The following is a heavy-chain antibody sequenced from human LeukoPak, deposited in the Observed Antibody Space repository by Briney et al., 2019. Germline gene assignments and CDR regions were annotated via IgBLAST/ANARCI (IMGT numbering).Heavy chain of an antibody. J-gene: IGHJ3*02. D-gene: IGHD1-7*01. V-gene: IGHV3-48*01. CDR2: ISSSSSTI. CDR1: GFTFSSYS. Sequence: GGSLRLSCAASGFTFSSYSMNWVRQAPGKGLEWVSSISSSSSTIYYADSVKGRFTISRDNAKNSLYLQMNSLRAEDTAVYYCASPSDRYNWNYQDAFDIWGQGTMVTVSS. CDR3: ASPSDRYNWNYQDAFDI.